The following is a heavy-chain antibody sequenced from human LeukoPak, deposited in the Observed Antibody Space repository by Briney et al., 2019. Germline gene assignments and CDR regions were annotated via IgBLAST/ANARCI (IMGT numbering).Heavy chain of an antibody. J-gene: IGHJ5*01. V-gene: IGHV4-39*01. D-gene: IGHD6-13*01. Sequence: SETLSLTCTVSGGSTSSCNYWAWIRQPPGKGLEWIGSFFCGGSTYYNPSLKSRVTISVDTSKNQFSLKVTSVTAADTAVYYCARHLQYSSLWYDWFDSWGQGTLVTVSS. CDR1: GGSTSSCNY. CDR2: FFCGGST. CDR3: ARHLQYSSLWYDWFDS.